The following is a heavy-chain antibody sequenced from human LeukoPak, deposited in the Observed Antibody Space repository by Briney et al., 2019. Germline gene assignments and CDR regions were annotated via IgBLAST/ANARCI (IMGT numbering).Heavy chain of an antibody. CDR2: ISAYNGDT. CDR1: GYTFTTYG. CDR3: ARDQGRGSYDY. V-gene: IGHV1-18*01. D-gene: IGHD1-26*01. J-gene: IGHJ4*02. Sequence: ASVKVSCKASGYTFTTYGISWVRQAPGQGLEWMGWISAYNGDTNYAQKFQGRVTMTTDTSTNTAYMELRSLRSDDTAVYYCARDQGRGSYDYWGQGTLVTVSS.